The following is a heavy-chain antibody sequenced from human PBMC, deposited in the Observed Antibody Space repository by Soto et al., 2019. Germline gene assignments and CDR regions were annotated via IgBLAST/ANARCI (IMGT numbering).Heavy chain of an antibody. D-gene: IGHD2-2*03. Sequence: GGSLRLSCAASGFTFSSYGMHWVRQAPGKGLEWGAVIWYDGTNKYYADSVKGRFTISRDNSKNTLYLQMNSLRAEDTAVYYSATDLGTVVVPAAIDYYYGMDVWGQGTTVTVSS. CDR3: ATDLGTVVVPAAIDYYYGMDV. CDR1: GFTFSSYG. J-gene: IGHJ6*02. V-gene: IGHV3-33*01. CDR2: IWYDGTNK.